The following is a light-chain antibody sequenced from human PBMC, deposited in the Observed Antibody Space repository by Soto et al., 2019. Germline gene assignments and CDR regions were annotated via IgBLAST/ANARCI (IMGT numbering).Light chain of an antibody. V-gene: IGKV1-33*01. J-gene: IGKJ3*01. CDR1: QDISNY. Sequence: DIQMTQSPSSLSASVGDRVTITCQASQDISNYLNWYQKKPGKAPELLIYDASNLETGVPSRFSGSGSGTDFTFTISSLQPEDIATYYCQQYDNLLIFTFGPGTKVDIK. CDR3: QQYDNLLIFT. CDR2: DAS.